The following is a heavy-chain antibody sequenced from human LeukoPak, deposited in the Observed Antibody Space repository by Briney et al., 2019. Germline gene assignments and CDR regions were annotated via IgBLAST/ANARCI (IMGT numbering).Heavy chain of an antibody. Sequence: GASVKVSCKASGGTFSSYAISWVRQAPGQGLEWMGWISGYTGSTDHAQKFQGRLTMTTDTSTSTAYMELRSLRSDDTAVYYCARQGYYDTPLGYLDYWGQGTLSPSPQ. D-gene: IGHD3-22*01. CDR3: ARQGYYDTPLGYLDY. V-gene: IGHV1-18*01. J-gene: IGHJ4*02. CDR1: GGTFSSYA. CDR2: ISGYTGST.